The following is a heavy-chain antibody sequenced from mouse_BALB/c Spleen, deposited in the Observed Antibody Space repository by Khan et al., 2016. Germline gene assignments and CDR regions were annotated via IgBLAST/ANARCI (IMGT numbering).Heavy chain of an antibody. CDR2: IFPGTGTT. V-gene: IGHV1S132*01. CDR1: GYTFTSYW. J-gene: IGHJ4*01. CDR3: ARSGGNYPYYYAMDY. D-gene: IGHD2-1*01. Sequence: QLVQSGAELVKPGASVKLSCKTSGYTFTSYWIQWVKQRPGQGLGWIGEIFPGTGTTYYNEKFKGKATLTIDTSSSTAYMQLSSLTSEDSAVYFCARSGGNYPYYYAMDYWGQGTSVTVSS.